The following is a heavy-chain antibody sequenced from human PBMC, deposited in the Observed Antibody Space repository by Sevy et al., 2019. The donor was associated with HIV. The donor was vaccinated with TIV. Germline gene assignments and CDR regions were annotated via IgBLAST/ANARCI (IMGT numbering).Heavy chain of an antibody. CDR2: IYYSGSA. CDR1: GGSISSSNYY. D-gene: IGHD3-3*01. Sequence: SETLSLTCTVSGGSISSSNYYWGWIRQPPGKGLEWIGTIYYSGSAYYNSSLKSRVTIFIDTSNNQFSLRLSSVTAADTVLYYCARRDYYGYSDSWGQGTLVTVSS. V-gene: IGHV4-39*01. CDR3: ARRDYYGYSDS. J-gene: IGHJ4*02.